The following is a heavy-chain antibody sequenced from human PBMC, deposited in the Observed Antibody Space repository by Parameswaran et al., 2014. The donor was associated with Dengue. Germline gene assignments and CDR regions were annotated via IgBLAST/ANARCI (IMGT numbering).Heavy chain of an antibody. D-gene: IGHD3-10*01. Sequence: WVRQAPGQGLEWMGGITPIFGASKSTQKFQGRITITTDESTNTVYMELNKLRSEDTAVYYCARDGDDALDVWGQGTMVTVSS. CDR3: ARDGDDALDV. V-gene: IGHV1-69*05. CDR2: ITPIFGAS. J-gene: IGHJ3*01.